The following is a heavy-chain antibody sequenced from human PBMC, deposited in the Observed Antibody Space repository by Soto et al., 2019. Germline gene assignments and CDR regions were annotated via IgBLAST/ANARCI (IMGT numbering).Heavy chain of an antibody. CDR2: TYCRSKWYY. V-gene: IGHV6-1*01. D-gene: IGHD1-26*01. J-gene: IGHJ4*01. CDR3: ARGEQYSGRIFDY. CDR1: GDSVSSNSAG. Sequence: LSLTCAITGDSVSSNSAGWSWVRQSPSRGLEWLGRTYCRSKWYYEYAVSVRGRITINPDTSKNQYSLQLNSVTPEDTAVYFCARGEQYSGRIFDYWGQGTLVTVSS.